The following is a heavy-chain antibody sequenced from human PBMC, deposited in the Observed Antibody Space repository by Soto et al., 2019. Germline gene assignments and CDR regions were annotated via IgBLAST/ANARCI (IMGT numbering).Heavy chain of an antibody. V-gene: IGHV3-30*18. Sequence: LGGSLRLSCAASGFTFSSYGMHWFRQAPGKGLEWVAVISYDGSNKYYADSVKGRFTISRDNSKNTLYLQMNSLRAEDTAVYYCAKDLNHYYDSSGSPFDYWGQGTLVTVSS. J-gene: IGHJ4*02. CDR3: AKDLNHYYDSSGSPFDY. D-gene: IGHD3-22*01. CDR2: ISYDGSNK. CDR1: GFTFSSYG.